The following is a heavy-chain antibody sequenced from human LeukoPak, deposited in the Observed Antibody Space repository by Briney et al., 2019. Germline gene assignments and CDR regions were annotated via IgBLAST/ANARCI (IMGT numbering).Heavy chain of an antibody. J-gene: IGHJ6*02. D-gene: IGHD3-3*01. CDR3: AKYDFWSGYGIDV. CDR1: GFTFSSSG. V-gene: IGHV3-30*18. Sequence: GGSLRLSCAASGFTFSSSGMHWVRPAPGKGLEWVAVISYDGSTKCYADSVKGRFTISRDNSKNTSYLQMNSLRAEDTAVHYCAKYDFWSGYGIDVWGQGTTVTVSS. CDR2: ISYDGSTK.